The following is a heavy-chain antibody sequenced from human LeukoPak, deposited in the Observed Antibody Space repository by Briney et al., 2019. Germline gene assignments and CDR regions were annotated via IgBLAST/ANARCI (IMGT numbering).Heavy chain of an antibody. J-gene: IGHJ3*02. CDR3: ARPNVDTATSDDAFDI. CDR1: GYTFTRYD. V-gene: IGHV1-8*01. D-gene: IGHD5-18*01. CDR2: MNPNSGNT. Sequence: GASVKVSCKASGYTFTRYDINWVRQATGQGLEWMGWMNPNSGNTGYAQKFQGRVTMTRNTSISTAYMELSSLRSEDTAVYYCARPNVDTATSDDAFDIWGQGTMVTVSS.